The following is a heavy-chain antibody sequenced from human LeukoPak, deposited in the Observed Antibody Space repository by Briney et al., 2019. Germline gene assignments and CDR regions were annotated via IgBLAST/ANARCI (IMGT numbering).Heavy chain of an antibody. D-gene: IGHD4-11*01. CDR2: INGDGSTT. V-gene: IGHV3-74*01. J-gene: IGHJ4*02. CDR3: ASLRPYNNIDH. CDR1: GFTFSSYW. Sequence: GGSLRLSCAASGFTFSSYWMHWVRQAPGKGLIWVSAINGDGSTTNYADSVKGRFTSSRDNAKNTLYLQMNSLRAEDTAVYYCASLRPYNNIDHWGQGTLVTVSS.